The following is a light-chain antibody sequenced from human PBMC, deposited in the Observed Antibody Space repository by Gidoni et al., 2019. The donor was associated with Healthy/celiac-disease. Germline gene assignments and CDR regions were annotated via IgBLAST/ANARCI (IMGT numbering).Light chain of an antibody. J-gene: IGLJ2*01. V-gene: IGLV3-21*04. Sequence: SYVLPQPPSVSVAPGKTARITCGGNNSGSTSVHWYQQTPGQAPVLVIYYDSDRPSGIPERFSGSNSGNTATLTISRVEAGDEADYYCQVWDSSSDHVVFGGGTKLTVL. CDR2: YDS. CDR3: QVWDSSSDHVV. CDR1: NSGSTS.